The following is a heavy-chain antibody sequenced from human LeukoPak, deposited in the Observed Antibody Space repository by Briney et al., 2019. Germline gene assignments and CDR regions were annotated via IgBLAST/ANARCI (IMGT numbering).Heavy chain of an antibody. V-gene: IGHV4-59*01. D-gene: IGHD4-11*01. Sequence: SETLSLTCTVSGGSISSYYWSWIRQPPGKGLEWIGYIYYSGSTNYNPSPKSRVTISVDTSKNQFSLKLSSVTAADTAVYYCARDYSSYYYYYMDVWGKGTTVTVSS. CDR3: ARDYSSYYYYYMDV. CDR1: GGSISSYY. CDR2: IYYSGST. J-gene: IGHJ6*03.